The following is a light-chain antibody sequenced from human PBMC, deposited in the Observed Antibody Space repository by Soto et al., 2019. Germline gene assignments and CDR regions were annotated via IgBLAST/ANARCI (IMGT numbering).Light chain of an antibody. J-gene: IGKJ3*01. CDR1: QNVNSN. CDR3: QQYNEWPFT. V-gene: IGKV3-15*01. CDR2: GAS. Sequence: EMVITQSPATLSASPGERATLSCRASQNVNSNLAWYQQKPGQAPRLLIYGASTRATGIPARFSGSGSGTEFTLTISSLQSEDFAVYYCQQYNEWPFTFGPGTKVDIK.